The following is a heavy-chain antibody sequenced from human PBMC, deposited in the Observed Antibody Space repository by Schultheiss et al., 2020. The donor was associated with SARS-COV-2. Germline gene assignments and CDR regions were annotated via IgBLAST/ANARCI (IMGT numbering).Heavy chain of an antibody. J-gene: IGHJ6*02. CDR2: IRSKAYGGTT. V-gene: IGHV3-49*04. CDR3: TRDRTIGSSYYGMDV. CDR1: GFTFSYYE. Sequence: GESLKISCAASGFTFSYYEMNWVRQAPGKGLEWVGFIRSKAYGGTTEYAASVKGRFTISRDDSKSIAYLQMNSLKTEDTAVYYCTRDRTIGSSYYGMDVWGQGTTVTVSS. D-gene: IGHD2-2*01.